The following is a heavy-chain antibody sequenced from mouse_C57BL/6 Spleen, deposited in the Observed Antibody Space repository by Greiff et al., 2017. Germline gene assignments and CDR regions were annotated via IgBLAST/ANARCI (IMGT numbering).Heavy chain of an antibody. V-gene: IGHV1-9*01. CDR3: ARWALRGMDY. CDR2: ILPGSGST. Sequence: VQLQQSGAELMKPGASVKLSCKATGYTFTGYWIEWVKQRPGHGLEWIGEILPGSGSTNYTEKFKGKATFTADTSSNTAYMQLSSLTTEDSAIYYCARWALRGMDYWGQGTSVTVSS. CDR1: GYTFTGYW. J-gene: IGHJ4*01. D-gene: IGHD3-1*01.